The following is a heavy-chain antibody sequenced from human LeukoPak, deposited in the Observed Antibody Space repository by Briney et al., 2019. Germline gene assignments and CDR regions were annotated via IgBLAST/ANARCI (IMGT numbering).Heavy chain of an antibody. J-gene: IGHJ4*02. CDR1: GGSISSGGYY. D-gene: IGHD6-19*01. CDR3: AREYSSGASYYFDY. V-gene: IGHV4-31*03. Sequence: PSETLSLTCTVSGGSISSGGYYWRWIRQHPGKGLEWIGYIYYSGSTYYNPSLKSRVTISVDTSKNQFSLKLSSVTAADTAVYYCAREYSSGASYYFDYWGQGTLVTVSS. CDR2: IYYSGST.